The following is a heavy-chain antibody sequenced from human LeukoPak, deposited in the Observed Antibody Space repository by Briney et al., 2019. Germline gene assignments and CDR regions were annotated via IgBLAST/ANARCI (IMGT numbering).Heavy chain of an antibody. Sequence: ASVKVSCKASGYTFTSYGISWVRQAPGQGLEWMGWISAYNGNTNYAQKLQGRDTMTTDTSTRTAYMELRSLRSDDTAVYYCARWKGHDYGDYFYEDWGQGTLVTVSS. CDR1: GYTFTSYG. J-gene: IGHJ4*02. CDR3: ARWKGHDYGDYFYED. D-gene: IGHD4-17*01. V-gene: IGHV1-18*01. CDR2: ISAYNGNT.